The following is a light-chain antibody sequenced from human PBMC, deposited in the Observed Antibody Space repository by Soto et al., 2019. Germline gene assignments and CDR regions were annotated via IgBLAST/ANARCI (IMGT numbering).Light chain of an antibody. V-gene: IGKV3-20*01. CDR2: GAS. CDR3: HQYGTAPLT. CDR1: QSVAANY. Sequence: EVVLTQSPGTLSLSPGERATLSCRASQSVAANYLAWYQQKRGQAPRLLIYGASRRATGIPDRFSGSGSGTDFTLTISRMEPEDFSVYYCHQYGTAPLTFGPGTKVDIK. J-gene: IGKJ3*01.